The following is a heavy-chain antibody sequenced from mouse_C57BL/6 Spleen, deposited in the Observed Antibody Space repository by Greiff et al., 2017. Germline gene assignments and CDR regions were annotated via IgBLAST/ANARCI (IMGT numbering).Heavy chain of an antibody. CDR3: ARTGYYEDYYFDY. J-gene: IGHJ2*01. Sequence: VKLMESGPGLVQPSQSLSITCTVSGFSLTSYGVHWVRQSPGKGLEWLGVIWSGGSTDYNAAFISRLSISKDNSKSQVFFKMNSLQADDTAIYYCARTGYYEDYYFDYWGQGTTLTVSS. CDR1: GFSLTSYG. D-gene: IGHD1-1*02. V-gene: IGHV2-2*01. CDR2: IWSGGST.